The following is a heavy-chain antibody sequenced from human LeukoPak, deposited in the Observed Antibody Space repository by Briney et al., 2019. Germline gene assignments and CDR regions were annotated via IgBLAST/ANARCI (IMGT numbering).Heavy chain of an antibody. CDR3: ARGPEIAARPYYFDY. V-gene: IGHV4-59*01. Sequence: SETLSLTCTVSGGSISSYYWSWIRQPPGKGLEWIGYIYYSGSTNYSPSLKSRVTISVDTSKNQFSLKLSSVTAADTAVYYCARGPEIAARPYYFDYWGQGTLVTVSS. CDR2: IYYSGST. J-gene: IGHJ4*02. CDR1: GGSISSYY. D-gene: IGHD6-6*01.